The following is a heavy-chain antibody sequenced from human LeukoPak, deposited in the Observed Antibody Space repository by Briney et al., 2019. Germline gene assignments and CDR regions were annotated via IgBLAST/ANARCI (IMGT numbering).Heavy chain of an antibody. CDR1: GFTFSSYA. CDR2: ISGSGGST. J-gene: IGHJ4*02. CDR3: ARDTGNTAIVQYFDY. V-gene: IGHV3-23*01. Sequence: PGGSLRLSCAASGFTFSSYAMSWVRQAPGKGLEWVSAISGSGGSTYYADSVKGRFTISRDNAKNSLYLQMNSLRAEDTAVYYCARDTGNTAIVQYFDYWGQGTLVTVSS. D-gene: IGHD5-18*01.